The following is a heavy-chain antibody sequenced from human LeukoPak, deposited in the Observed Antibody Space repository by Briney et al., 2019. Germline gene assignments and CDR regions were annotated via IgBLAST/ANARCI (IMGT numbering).Heavy chain of an antibody. V-gene: IGHV3-48*03. J-gene: IGHJ4*02. CDR2: ISSSGSTI. D-gene: IGHD3-3*01. CDR3: ARDPGDYYFDY. Sequence: GGSLRLSCAASGFTFSSYEMNWVRQAPGKGLELVSYISSSGSTIYYADSVKGRFTISRDNAKNSLYLQMNSLRAEDTAVYYCARDPGDYYFDYWGQGTLVTVSS. CDR1: GFTFSSYE.